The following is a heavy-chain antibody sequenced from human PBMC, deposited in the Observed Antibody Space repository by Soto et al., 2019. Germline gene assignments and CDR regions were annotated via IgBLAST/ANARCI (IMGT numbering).Heavy chain of an antibody. CDR1: GGSISSSSYY. V-gene: IGHV4-39*01. CDR3: ARHDLGYSGYDYYYYYMDV. Sequence: QLQLQESGPGLVKPSETLSLTCTVSGGSISSSSYYWGWIRQPPGKGLEWIGSIYYSGSTYYNPSLKRRVTISVDTSKNQFSLKLSSVTAADTAVYYCARHDLGYSGYDYYYYYMDVWGKGTTVTVSS. CDR2: IYYSGST. J-gene: IGHJ6*03. D-gene: IGHD5-12*01.